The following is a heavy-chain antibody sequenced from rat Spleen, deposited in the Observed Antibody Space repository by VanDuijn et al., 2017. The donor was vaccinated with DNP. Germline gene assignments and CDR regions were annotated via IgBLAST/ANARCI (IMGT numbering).Heavy chain of an antibody. CDR2: ISTSGGST. CDR1: EFTFSNYD. CDR3: ARHPPGDNY. V-gene: IGHV5-25*01. J-gene: IGHJ2*01. D-gene: IGHD1-4*01. Sequence: EVPLVESGGGLVQPGRSLKLSCTASEFTFSNYDMAWVRQAPTKGLEWVASISTSGGSTYYRDSVKGRFTVSRDNAKSTLYLQMDSLRSEDTATYYCARHPPGDNYWGQGVMVTVSS.